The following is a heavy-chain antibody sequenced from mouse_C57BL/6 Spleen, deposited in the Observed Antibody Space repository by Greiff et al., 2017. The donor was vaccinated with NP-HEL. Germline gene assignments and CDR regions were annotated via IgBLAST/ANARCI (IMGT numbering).Heavy chain of an antibody. V-gene: IGHV5-17*01. D-gene: IGHD4-1*01. J-gene: IGHJ3*01. Sequence: EVMLVESGGGLVKPGGSLKLSCAASGFTFSDYGMHWVRQAPEKGLEWVAYISSGSSTIYYADTVKGRFTISRDNAKNTLFLQMTSLRSEDTALYYCASSETANWVFAYWGQGTLVTVSA. CDR2: ISSGSSTI. CDR1: GFTFSDYG. CDR3: ASSETANWVFAY.